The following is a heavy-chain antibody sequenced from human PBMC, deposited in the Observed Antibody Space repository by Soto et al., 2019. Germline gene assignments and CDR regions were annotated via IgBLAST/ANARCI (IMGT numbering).Heavy chain of an antibody. J-gene: IGHJ6*02. CDR1: GYTFPNHW. D-gene: IGHD1-26*01. CDR3: AKSIEGGPMDV. Sequence: GESLKISCKGFGYTFPNHWINWERLVPGKGLEWMGIVFPGDSDTRYSPSLQGQVIISVDKSISTAYLQWTRLKASDTAIYYCAKSIEGGPMDVWGQGTTVTVSS. V-gene: IGHV5-51*01. CDR2: VFPGDSDT.